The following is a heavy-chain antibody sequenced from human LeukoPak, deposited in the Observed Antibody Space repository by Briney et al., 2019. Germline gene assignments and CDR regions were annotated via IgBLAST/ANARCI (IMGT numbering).Heavy chain of an antibody. V-gene: IGHV3-30*02. CDR1: GFIFSNYG. CDR2: IRYDGSNK. D-gene: IGHD3-10*01. Sequence: GGSLRLSCAVSGFIFSNYGMHWVRQAPGRGLECVAFIRYDGSNKDYADSVTGRFTVSRDNSKDTVFLQMNNLRAEDTAIYYCVKQKGGLWGFGELGYFDSWGQGTQVFVSS. J-gene: IGHJ4*02. CDR3: VKQKGGLWGFGELGYFDS.